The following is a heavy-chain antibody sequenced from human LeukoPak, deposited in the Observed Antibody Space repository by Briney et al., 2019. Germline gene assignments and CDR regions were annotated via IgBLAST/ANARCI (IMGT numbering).Heavy chain of an antibody. Sequence: ASVKVSCKTSGYSFTNYGIIRVRQAPGQGLEWMGWISAYNGNTNYAQKLQGRVTMTTDTSTSTAYMELRSLRSDDTAVYYCARVLIPYYYDSSGYYGEDYWGQGTLVTVSS. CDR1: GYSFTNYG. J-gene: IGHJ4*02. CDR3: ARVLIPYYYDSSGYYGEDY. CDR2: ISAYNGNT. D-gene: IGHD3-22*01. V-gene: IGHV1-18*01.